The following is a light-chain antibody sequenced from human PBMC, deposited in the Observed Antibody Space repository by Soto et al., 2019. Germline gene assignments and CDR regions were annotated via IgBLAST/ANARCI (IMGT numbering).Light chain of an antibody. CDR2: KAS. Sequence: DIQLTRSPSTLSASVGDIVTITCRASQSISNWLAWYQQKPGKAPKLLIYKASSLESGVPSRFSGSGSGTEFTLTISSLQPDDFASYYCQHYNSYTWTFGQGTNVDIK. CDR1: QSISNW. J-gene: IGKJ1*01. CDR3: QHYNSYTWT. V-gene: IGKV1-5*03.